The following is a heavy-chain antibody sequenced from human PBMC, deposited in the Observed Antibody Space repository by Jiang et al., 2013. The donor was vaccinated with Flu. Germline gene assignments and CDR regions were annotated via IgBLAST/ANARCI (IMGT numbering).Heavy chain of an antibody. Sequence: YWIGWVRQMPGKAEWMGSSILMTLIPDTSPSFQGKVTISADKSISTAYLQWSSLKASDTAMYYCARLPGGNSWVYFDYWGQGTLVTVSS. CDR1: YW. J-gene: IGHJ4*02. D-gene: IGHD4-23*01. CDR3: ARLPGGNSWVYFDY. CDR2: SILMTLIP. V-gene: IGHV5-51*01.